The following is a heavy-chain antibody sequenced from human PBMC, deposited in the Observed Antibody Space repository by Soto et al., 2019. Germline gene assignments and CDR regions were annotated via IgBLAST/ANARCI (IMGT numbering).Heavy chain of an antibody. D-gene: IGHD3-10*01. CDR1: GGSLNGYY. CDR3: ATGGMVRGSPRFDY. V-gene: IGHV4-34*01. Sequence: SETLSLTGAVHGGSLNGYYWPWVRQPPGKGLEWIGEINDSGSSNYDPSLMSRVTISVDTSKSQFSLKLSSVTAADTAVYYCATGGMVRGSPRFDYWGQGTLVTVSS. J-gene: IGHJ4*02. CDR2: INDSGSS.